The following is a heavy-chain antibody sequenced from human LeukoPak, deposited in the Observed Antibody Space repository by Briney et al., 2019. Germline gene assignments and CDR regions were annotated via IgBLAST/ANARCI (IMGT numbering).Heavy chain of an antibody. CDR2: ISSSSSTI. CDR1: GFTFSSYS. V-gene: IGHV3-48*01. Sequence: PGGSLRLSCAASGFTFSSYSMNWVRQAPGKGLEWVSYISSSSSTICYADSVKGRFTISRDNAKNSLYLQMNSLRAEDTAVYYCARDQFRNTWYYFDYWGQGTLVTVSS. D-gene: IGHD1/OR15-1a*01. CDR3: ARDQFRNTWYYFDY. J-gene: IGHJ4*02.